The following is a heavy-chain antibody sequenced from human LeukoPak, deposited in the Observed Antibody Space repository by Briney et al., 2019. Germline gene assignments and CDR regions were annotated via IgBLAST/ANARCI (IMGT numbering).Heavy chain of an antibody. J-gene: IGHJ3*02. CDR3: ARTYDFGRGPPGDAFDN. Sequence: GGSLRLSCATSGFTFTIFGINWVRQAPGKGPEWVSYIDARSGITYYADSVQGRFTISRDNAKESVFLQMNGLRVDDTGVYYCARTYDFGRGPPGDAFDNWGQGTPVIVSS. CDR2: IDARSGIT. V-gene: IGHV3-48*01. CDR1: GFTFTIFG. D-gene: IGHD3-3*01.